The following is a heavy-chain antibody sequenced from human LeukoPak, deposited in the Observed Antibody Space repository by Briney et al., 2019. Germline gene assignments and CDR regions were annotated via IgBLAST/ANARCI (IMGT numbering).Heavy chain of an antibody. CDR2: ISASGGST. CDR3: AQSSYNYGLPHN. Sequence: GGSLRLSCAASGFTFSTSAMTWVRQAPGKGLEWVSGISASGGSTYYADSVKGRFTISRDNSKNTLYLQMNSLRAEDTAVYYCAQSSYNYGLPHNWGQGTLVTVSS. J-gene: IGHJ4*02. V-gene: IGHV3-23*01. CDR1: GFTFSTSA. D-gene: IGHD5-18*01.